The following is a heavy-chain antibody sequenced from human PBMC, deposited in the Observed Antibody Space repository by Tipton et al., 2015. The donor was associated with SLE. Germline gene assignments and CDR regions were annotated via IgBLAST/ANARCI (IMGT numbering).Heavy chain of an antibody. V-gene: IGHV3-23*01. CDR1: GFTFSSYA. J-gene: IGHJ6*02. CDR2: ISGSGGSI. D-gene: IGHD4-17*01. CDR3: ARGPPVSVTDGLDV. Sequence: SLRLSCAASGFTFSSYAMSWVRQAPGKGLEWVSAISGSGGSIYFPDSVKGRFTISRDNSKNTLYLQMNSLRLEDTAVYYCARGPPVSVTDGLDVWGQGTTVTVSS.